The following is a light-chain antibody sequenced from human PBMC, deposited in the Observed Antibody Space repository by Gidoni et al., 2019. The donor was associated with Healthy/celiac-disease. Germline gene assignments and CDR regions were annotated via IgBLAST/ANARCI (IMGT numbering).Light chain of an antibody. Sequence: QSALTQPASVSGSPGQSITNSCTGTSSDVGGYNYVSWYQQHPGKAPQLMIYEVSNRPSGVSNRFSGSKSGNTASLTISGLQAEDEADYYCSSYTSSSTPVVFGGGTKLT. V-gene: IGLV2-14*01. CDR2: EVS. CDR3: SSYTSSSTPVV. J-gene: IGLJ2*01. CDR1: SSDVGGYNY.